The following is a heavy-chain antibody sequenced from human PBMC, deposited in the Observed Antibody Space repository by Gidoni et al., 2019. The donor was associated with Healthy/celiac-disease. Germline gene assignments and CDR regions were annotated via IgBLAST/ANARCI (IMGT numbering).Heavy chain of an antibody. CDR2: ISGSGGST. CDR3: AKGRQGGPDYDFWSGYYVSGMDV. Sequence: EVQLVESGGGLVQPGGSLRLSCAASGFTFSSYAMSWVRRAPGKGLEWVSAISGSGGSTYYADSVKGRFTISRDNSKNTLYLQMNSLRAEDTAVYYCAKGRQGGPDYDFWSGYYVSGMDVWGQGTTVTVSS. J-gene: IGHJ6*02. D-gene: IGHD3-3*01. CDR1: GFTFSSYA. V-gene: IGHV3-23*04.